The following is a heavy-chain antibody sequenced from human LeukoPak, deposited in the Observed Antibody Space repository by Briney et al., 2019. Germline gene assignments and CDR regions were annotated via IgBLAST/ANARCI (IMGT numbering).Heavy chain of an antibody. D-gene: IGHD3-22*01. Sequence: QPGGSLRLSCAASGFPFNSFWMHWVRQAPGKGLVWVSDMNEYSTTIRYADSVKGRFTISRDNAKNSLYLQMNSLRAEDTAVYYCARDRNYDSSVTFAYWGRGTLVTVSS. CDR3: ARDRNYDSSVTFAY. CDR1: GFPFNSFW. CDR2: MNEYSTTI. V-gene: IGHV3-74*01. J-gene: IGHJ4*02.